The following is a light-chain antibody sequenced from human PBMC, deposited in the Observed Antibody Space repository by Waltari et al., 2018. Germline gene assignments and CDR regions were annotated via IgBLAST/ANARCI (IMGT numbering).Light chain of an antibody. V-gene: IGKV3-11*01. Sequence: EIVFTQPTATLSLSPGATATLSCRASQSAGSYLAWYQQNPGQPPRLPVYDASNRATGVPARFRGSGSGTDFTLTISSLEAEDFAGYYCQQRGNWTPHTLGQGARLEIK. J-gene: IGKJ2*01. CDR2: DAS. CDR1: QSAGSY. CDR3: QQRGNWTPHT.